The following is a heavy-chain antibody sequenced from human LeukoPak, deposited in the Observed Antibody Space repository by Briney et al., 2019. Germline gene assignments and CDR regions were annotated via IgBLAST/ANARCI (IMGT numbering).Heavy chain of an antibody. J-gene: IGHJ4*02. CDR3: AKNYGDYQGDYFDY. CDR2: TSGSGSST. D-gene: IGHD4-17*01. CDR1: GFTFSTSA. V-gene: IGHV3-23*01. Sequence: GGSLRLSCAASGFTFSTSAMNWVRQAPGKGLEWVSATSGSGSSTYYADSVKGRFTISRDNSKNTLYLQMNSLRAEDTAVYYCAKNYGDYQGDYFDYWGQGTLVTVSS.